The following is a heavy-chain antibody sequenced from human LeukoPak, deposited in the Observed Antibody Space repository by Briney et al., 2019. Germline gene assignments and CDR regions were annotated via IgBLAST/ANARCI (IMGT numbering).Heavy chain of an antibody. CDR2: ISWNSGSI. Sequence: GRSLRLSCAASGFTFDDYAMRWVRQAPGKGLEWVSGISWNSGSIGYADSVKGRFTISRDNAKNSLYLQMNSLRAEDTALYYCAKGLDAGYYDSSGSFDYWGQGTLVTVSS. D-gene: IGHD3-22*01. V-gene: IGHV3-9*01. CDR1: GFTFDDYA. J-gene: IGHJ4*02. CDR3: AKGLDAGYYDSSGSFDY.